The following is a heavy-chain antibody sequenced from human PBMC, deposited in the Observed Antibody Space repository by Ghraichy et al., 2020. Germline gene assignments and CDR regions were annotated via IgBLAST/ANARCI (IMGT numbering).Heavy chain of an antibody. CDR3: AKGGTFGVILSHFDY. V-gene: IGHV3-23*01. Sequence: GGSLRLSCTASGFTFSSYGMSWVHQAPGKGLEWVSAISGSDGSTSYADSVKGRFTISRDNSKNTLYLQMNSLRAEDTAVYYCAKGGTFGVILSHFDYWGQGTLVTVSS. CDR2: ISGSDGST. D-gene: IGHD3-3*01. J-gene: IGHJ4*02. CDR1: GFTFSSYG.